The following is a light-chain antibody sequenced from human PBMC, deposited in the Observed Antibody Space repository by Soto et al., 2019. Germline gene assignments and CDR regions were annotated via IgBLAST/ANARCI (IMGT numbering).Light chain of an antibody. CDR1: QNVGTY. Sequence: DIQMTQSPSSLSASVGDRITITCRASQNVGTYLSWYQQRSGKAPKLLIYAASNLQSGVSSRFSGSGSGTDFTLAISSLQPEDFATYCCQQSYNTSLTVGGGTKMEI. CDR2: AAS. V-gene: IGKV1-39*01. CDR3: QQSYNTSLT. J-gene: IGKJ4*01.